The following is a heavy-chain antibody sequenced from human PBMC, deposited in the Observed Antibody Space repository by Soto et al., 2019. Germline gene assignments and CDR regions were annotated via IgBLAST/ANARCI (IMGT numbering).Heavy chain of an antibody. D-gene: IGHD2-15*01. CDR1: GGSITTGGYY. J-gene: IGHJ4*02. V-gene: IGHV4-31*03. Sequence: LSLTCTVSGGSITTGGYYWSWIRQLPGKGLEWIGHRYYSESTYYDPSLKSRVSISLDTSKNQFSLKLSFVTAADTAMYYCARTKCSGGSCYSWSLDYWGQGTPVTVSS. CDR2: RYYSEST. CDR3: ARTKCSGGSCYSWSLDY.